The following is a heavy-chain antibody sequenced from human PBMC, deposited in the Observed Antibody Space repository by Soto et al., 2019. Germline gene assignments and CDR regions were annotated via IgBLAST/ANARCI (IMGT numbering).Heavy chain of an antibody. CDR2: ISGSGGST. CDR3: AKEYCSGGSCYSNWFDP. CDR1: GFTFSSYA. Sequence: PGGSLRLSCAASGFTFSSYAMSWVRQAPGKGLEWVSAISGSGGSTYYADSVKGRFTISRDNSKNTLYLQMNSLRAEDTAVYYRAKEYCSGGSCYSNWFDPWGQGTLVTVSS. D-gene: IGHD2-15*01. V-gene: IGHV3-23*01. J-gene: IGHJ5*02.